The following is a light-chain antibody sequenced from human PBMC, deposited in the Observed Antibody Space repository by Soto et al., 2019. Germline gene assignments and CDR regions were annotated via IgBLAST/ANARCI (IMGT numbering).Light chain of an antibody. CDR1: SGSVSTTYY. CDR3: LLSLGSGLVV. Sequence: QTVVTQEPSFSVSPGGTVTLTCGLSSGSVSTTYYPSWYQQTPGQAPRTLIYNTNTRSSGVPDRFSGSILGNKAALTITGAQANDESDYYCLLSLGSGLVVFGGGTKVTVL. J-gene: IGLJ2*01. CDR2: NTN. V-gene: IGLV8-61*01.